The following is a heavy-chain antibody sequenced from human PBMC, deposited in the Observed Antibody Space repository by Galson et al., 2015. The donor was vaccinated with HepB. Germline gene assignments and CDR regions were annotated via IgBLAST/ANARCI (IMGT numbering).Heavy chain of an antibody. CDR1: GFTFSSFA. CDR2: ISSKGGST. J-gene: IGHJ5*02. CDR3: ARGLRSGGVDELLDETFGWFDP. D-gene: IGHD2-15*01. V-gene: IGHV3-64*01. Sequence: SLRLSCAGSGFTFSSFAMHWVRQAPGRGLEYVSGISSKGGSTYYANSVKGRFTISRDNSKNTVSLQMGSLRAEDMAVYYCARGLRSGGVDELLDETFGWFDPWGQGTLVTVSS.